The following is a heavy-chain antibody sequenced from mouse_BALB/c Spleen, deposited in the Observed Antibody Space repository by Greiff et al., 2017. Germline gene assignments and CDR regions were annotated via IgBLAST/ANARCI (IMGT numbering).Heavy chain of an antibody. CDR3: ARGYDGYYFDY. V-gene: IGHV1-14*01. D-gene: IGHD2-3*01. J-gene: IGHJ2*01. Sequence: EVQLVESGPELVKPGASVKMSCKASGYTFTSYVMHWVKQKPGQGLEWIGYINPYNDGTKYNEKFKGKATLTSDKSSSTAYMELSSLTSEDSAVYYCARGYDGYYFDYWGQGTTLTVSS. CDR1: GYTFTSYV. CDR2: INPYNDGT.